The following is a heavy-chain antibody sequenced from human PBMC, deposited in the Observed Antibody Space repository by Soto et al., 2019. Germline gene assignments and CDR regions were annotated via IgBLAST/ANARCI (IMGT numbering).Heavy chain of an antibody. CDR1: GATFSNFA. D-gene: IGHD6-19*01. V-gene: IGHV1-69*01. CDR3: AREFHAYSSGWDDYFDY. Sequence: QVKLVQSGAEVKKPASSVKVSCKASGATFSNFAVSWVRQAPGQGLEWMGGIIPIFGTPNYAERFQGRVTISADESTSTAYMELSSLTSDDTAVYFCAREFHAYSSGWDDYFDYWGQGTLVTVSS. CDR2: IIPIFGTP. J-gene: IGHJ4*02.